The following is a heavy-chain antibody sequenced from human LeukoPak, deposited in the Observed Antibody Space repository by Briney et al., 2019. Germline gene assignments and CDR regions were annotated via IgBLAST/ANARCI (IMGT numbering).Heavy chain of an antibody. CDR1: GFTFSRYA. V-gene: IGHV3-23*01. Sequence: GGSLRLSCAASGFTFSRYAMSWARQAPGKGLEWVSGISGSGGSTYYADSVKGRFTIYRDNSKNTLYLQMNSLRAEDTAVYYCAKIAAAGTDYWGQGTLVTVSS. D-gene: IGHD6-13*01. CDR2: ISGSGGST. CDR3: AKIAAAGTDY. J-gene: IGHJ4*02.